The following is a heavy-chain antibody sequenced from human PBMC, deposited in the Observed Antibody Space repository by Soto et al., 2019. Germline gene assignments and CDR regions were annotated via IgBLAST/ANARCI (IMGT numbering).Heavy chain of an antibody. CDR2: ISGSGDDT. Sequence: EVQLLESGGGLVQPGGFLRLSCAASGFTFSNYAMSWLRQAPGKGLEWVSAISGSGDDTHYADSVEGRFTFSRDNSKNTLYLQMSSLRAEDTALYYCAKQVTGWYNDAFDIWGQGTMVTVSS. V-gene: IGHV3-23*01. J-gene: IGHJ3*02. CDR3: AKQVTGWYNDAFDI. CDR1: GFTFSNYA. D-gene: IGHD6-19*01.